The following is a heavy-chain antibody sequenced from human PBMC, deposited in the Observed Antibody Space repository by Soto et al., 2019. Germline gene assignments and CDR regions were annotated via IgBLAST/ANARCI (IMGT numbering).Heavy chain of an antibody. D-gene: IGHD5-18*01. Sequence: PSETLSLTCAVYGGSFSGYYWSWIRQPPGKGLEWIGEINHSGSTNYNPSLKSRVTISVDASKNQFSLKLSSVTAADTAVYYCARGLGYSYGPRVFFDYWGQGTLVTVSS. J-gene: IGHJ4*02. V-gene: IGHV4-34*01. CDR3: ARGLGYSYGPRVFFDY. CDR2: INHSGST. CDR1: GGSFSGYY.